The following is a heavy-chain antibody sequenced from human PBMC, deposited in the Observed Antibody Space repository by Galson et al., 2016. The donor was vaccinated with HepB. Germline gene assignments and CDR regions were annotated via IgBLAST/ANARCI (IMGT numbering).Heavy chain of an antibody. CDR3: ARVRAESYFDY. D-gene: IGHD4/OR15-4a*01. Sequence: SLRLSCAASGFTFSDHYMDWVRQAPGKGLEWVGSSRNKANSYTTEYAASVKGRFTIARDDSESSLYLQMNSLKTEDAAVYYCARVRAESYFDYWGQGTLVTVSS. J-gene: IGHJ4*02. CDR1: GFTFSDHY. V-gene: IGHV3-72*01. CDR2: SRNKANSYTT.